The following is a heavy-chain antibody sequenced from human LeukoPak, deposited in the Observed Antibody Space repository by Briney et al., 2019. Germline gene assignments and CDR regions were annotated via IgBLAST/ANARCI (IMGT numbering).Heavy chain of an antibody. Sequence: SETLSLTCTVSGGSISTYYWNWIRQPPGKGLEWIGYIYHSGSTNYNPSLQSRATISLDTSKNQFSLRLTSVTAADTALSFCARGYDIDVWGQGTTVTVSS. V-gene: IGHV4-59*01. CDR3: ARGYDIDV. CDR2: IYHSGST. J-gene: IGHJ6*02. CDR1: GGSISTYY.